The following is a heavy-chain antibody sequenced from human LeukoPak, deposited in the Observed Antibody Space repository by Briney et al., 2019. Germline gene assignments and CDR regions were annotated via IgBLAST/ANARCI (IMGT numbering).Heavy chain of an antibody. V-gene: IGHV3-64D*06. CDR2: ISSNGGST. D-gene: IGHD3-10*01. J-gene: IGHJ4*02. Sequence: PGGSLRLPCSASGFTFSSYAMHWVRPAPGKGLEYVSAISSNGGSTYYADSVKGRFTISRDNSKNTLYLQMSSLRAEDTAVYYCVKDLYYGSGSYYLALDYWGQGTLVTVSS. CDR1: GFTFSSYA. CDR3: VKDLYYGSGSYYLALDY.